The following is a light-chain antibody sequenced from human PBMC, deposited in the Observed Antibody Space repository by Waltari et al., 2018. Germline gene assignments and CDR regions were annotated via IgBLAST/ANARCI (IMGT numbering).Light chain of an antibody. J-gene: IGLJ1*01. CDR2: EVN. CDR3: CSYAGTSIYV. CDR1: RIDVESYNL. V-gene: IGLV2-23*02. Sequence: QSALTQPASVSGSPGQSITLSCTGSRIDVESYNLVSWYQQNPGKAPKLIIYEVNKRPSGVSYRFSGSKSGNTASLTISGLQADDEPDYYCCSYAGTSIYVFGTGTKVTV.